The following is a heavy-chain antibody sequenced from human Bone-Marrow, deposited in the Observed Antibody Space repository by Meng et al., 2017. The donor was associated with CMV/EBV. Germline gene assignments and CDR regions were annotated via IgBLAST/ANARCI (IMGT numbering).Heavy chain of an antibody. CDR1: GYTFSDYD. D-gene: IGHD4-11*01. CDR2: INPNNTAA. J-gene: IGHJ4*02. Sequence: ASVKVSCKASGYTFSDYDIHWVRQAPGQGLEWMGWINPNNTAANYAQKFQGRVTMTRDTSISTAYMELSRLRSDDTAVYYCARGYDYSCFDYWGQGTLVTVSS. CDR3: ARGYDYSCFDY. V-gene: IGHV1-2*02.